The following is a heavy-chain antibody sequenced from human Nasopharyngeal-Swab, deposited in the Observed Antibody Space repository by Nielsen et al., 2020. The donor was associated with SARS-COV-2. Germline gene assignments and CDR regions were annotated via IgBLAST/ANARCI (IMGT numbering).Heavy chain of an antibody. CDR2: VVYSGRT. D-gene: IGHD1-1*01. V-gene: IGHV4-61*01. Sequence: SETLSLTCTVSGGSVSSDIYSWSWIRQPPGKGLEWIGYVVYSGRTNYNPSLKSRVTISVDTSKDQFSLKLNSVTAADTAMYFCARTTTTTPLDSWGQGTLVAVSS. CDR3: ARTTTTTPLDS. J-gene: IGHJ4*02. CDR1: GGSVSSDIYS.